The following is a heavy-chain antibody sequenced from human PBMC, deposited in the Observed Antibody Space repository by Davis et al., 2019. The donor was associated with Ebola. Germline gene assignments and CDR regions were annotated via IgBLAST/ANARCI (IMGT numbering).Heavy chain of an antibody. CDR3: AKVHPPTTVTTGWFDP. CDR2: ISVRSIT. CDR1: GFIFSSYA. D-gene: IGHD4-17*01. V-gene: IGHV3-23*01. Sequence: GESLKISCAASGFIFSSYAMSWVRQAPGKGLEWVSSISVRSITYHADSVKGRFTISRDNSKNNLYLQMNSLRAEDTAVYYCAKVHPPTTVTTGWFDPWGQGTLVTVSS. J-gene: IGHJ5*02.